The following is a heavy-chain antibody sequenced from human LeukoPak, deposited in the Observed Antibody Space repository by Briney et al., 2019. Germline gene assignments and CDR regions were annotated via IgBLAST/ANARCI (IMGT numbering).Heavy chain of an antibody. Sequence: SETLSLTCAVYGGSFSGYYWSWIRQPPGKGLEWIGEIKHSGSTNYNPSLKSRVTISVDTSKNQFSLKLSSVTAADTAVYYCAREELRFLEWLQLNWFDPWGQGTLVTVSS. CDR1: GGSFSGYY. J-gene: IGHJ5*02. CDR2: IKHSGST. V-gene: IGHV4-34*01. CDR3: AREELRFLEWLQLNWFDP. D-gene: IGHD3-3*01.